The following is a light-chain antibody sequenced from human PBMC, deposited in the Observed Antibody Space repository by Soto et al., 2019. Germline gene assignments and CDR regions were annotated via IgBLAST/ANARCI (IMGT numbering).Light chain of an antibody. CDR1: SSNIGAGYD. V-gene: IGLV1-40*01. J-gene: IGLJ3*02. CDR2: GNS. CDR3: QYYDSSLSAL. Sequence: QSVLTQPPSVSGAPGQRVTIPCTGSSSNIGAGYDVHWYQQLPGTAPKLLIYGNSNRPSGVPDRFSGSKSGTSASLAITGLQAEDAADYYCQYYDSSLSALFGGGTKLTVL.